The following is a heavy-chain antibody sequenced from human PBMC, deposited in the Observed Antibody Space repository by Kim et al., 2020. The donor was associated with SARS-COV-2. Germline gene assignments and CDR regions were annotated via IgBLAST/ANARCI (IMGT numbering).Heavy chain of an antibody. J-gene: IGHJ5*02. D-gene: IGHD3-10*01. CDR1: GYTFTSYG. V-gene: IGHV1-18*04. CDR3: ARDTNYYGSGSYWFDP. CDR2: ISAYNGNT. Sequence: ASVKVSCKASGYTFTSYGISWVRQAPGQGLEWMGWISAYNGNTNYAQKLQGRVTMTTDTSTSTAYMELRSLRSDDTAVYYCARDTNYYGSGSYWFDPWGQGTLVTVSS.